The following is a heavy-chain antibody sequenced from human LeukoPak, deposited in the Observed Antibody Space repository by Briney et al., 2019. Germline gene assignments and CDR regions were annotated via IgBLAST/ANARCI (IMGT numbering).Heavy chain of an antibody. CDR2: ISAYSGDT. Sequence: ASVKVSCKASGYTFTSYGISWVRQAPGQGLEWMGWISAYSGDTNYAQKFQGRATITTDTSTSTAYMELRSLSSDDTAVYYCARAFRVGATKSSFDYWGQGTLVTVSS. CDR1: GYTFTSYG. J-gene: IGHJ4*02. CDR3: ARAFRVGATKSSFDY. D-gene: IGHD1-26*01. V-gene: IGHV1-18*01.